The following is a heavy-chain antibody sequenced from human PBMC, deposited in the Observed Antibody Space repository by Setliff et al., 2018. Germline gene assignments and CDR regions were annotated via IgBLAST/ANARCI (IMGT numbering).Heavy chain of an antibody. D-gene: IGHD3-10*01. V-gene: IGHV3-13*01. CDR1: GFTFSKYD. J-gene: IGHJ6*02. CDR2: IGSAGDT. CDR3: ARAPGYGSGNYYYFYYSMDV. Sequence: GESLRLSCAASGFTFSKYDMHWVRQVIGKGLEWVSGIGSAGDTYYPGSVKGRFTISRENGKNSLYLQMNSLRAGDTGVYYCARAPGYGSGNYYYFYYSMDVWGQGTTVTVS.